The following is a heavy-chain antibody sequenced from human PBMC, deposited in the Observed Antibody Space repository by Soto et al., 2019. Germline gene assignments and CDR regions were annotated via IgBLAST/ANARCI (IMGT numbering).Heavy chain of an antibody. J-gene: IGHJ4*02. CDR3: ARESSPSLPRIAVAGQEIDY. D-gene: IGHD6-19*01. V-gene: IGHV1-2*04. Sequence: ASVKVSCKASGYTFTGYYMHWVRQAPGQGLEWMGWINPNSGGTNYAQKFQGWVTMTRDTSISTAYMELSRLRSDDTAVYYCARESSPSLPRIAVAGQEIDYWGQGTLVTVSS. CDR2: INPNSGGT. CDR1: GYTFTGYY.